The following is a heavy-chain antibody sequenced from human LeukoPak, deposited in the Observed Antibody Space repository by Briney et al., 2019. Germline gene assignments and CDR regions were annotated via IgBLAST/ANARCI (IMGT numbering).Heavy chain of an antibody. V-gene: IGHV3-48*04. CDR1: GFTFSSYW. CDR3: ARDGRWLHYFDY. J-gene: IGHJ4*02. Sequence: GGSLRLSCAASGFTFSSYWTSWVRQAPGKGLEWVSYISSSGSTIYYADSVKGRFTISRDNAKNSLYLQMNSLRAEDTAVYYCARDGRWLHYFDYWGQGTLVTVSS. D-gene: IGHD5-24*01. CDR2: ISSSGSTI.